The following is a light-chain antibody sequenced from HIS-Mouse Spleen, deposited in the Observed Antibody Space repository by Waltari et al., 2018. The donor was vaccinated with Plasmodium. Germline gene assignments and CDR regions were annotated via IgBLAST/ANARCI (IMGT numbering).Light chain of an antibody. J-gene: IGLJ3*02. CDR2: RNN. CDR1: SSNIGSNY. Sequence: QSVLTQPPSASGTPGQRVTISCSGSSSNIGSNYVYWYQQLPGTAPKLLIYRNNQRPSGGPVRFSGSKSGTSASLAISGLRSEDEADYYCAAWDDSLSGPVFGGGTKLTVL. V-gene: IGLV1-47*01. CDR3: AAWDDSLSGPV.